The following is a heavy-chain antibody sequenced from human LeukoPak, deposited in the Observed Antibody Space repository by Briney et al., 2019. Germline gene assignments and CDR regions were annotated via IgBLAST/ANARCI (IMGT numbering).Heavy chain of an antibody. Sequence: SETLSLTCTVSGYSISSGYYWGWIRQPPGKGLEWIGSIYHSGSTYYNPSLKSRVTISVDTSKNQFSLKLSSVTAADTAVYYCARDPPGRGYSRGTRDHWGQGTLVTVSS. CDR1: GYSISSGYY. V-gene: IGHV4-38-2*02. D-gene: IGHD3-22*01. CDR2: IYHSGST. CDR3: ARDPPGRGYSRGTRDH. J-gene: IGHJ4*02.